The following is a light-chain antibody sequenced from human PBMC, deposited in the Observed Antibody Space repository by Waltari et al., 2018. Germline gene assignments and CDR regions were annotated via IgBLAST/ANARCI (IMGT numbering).Light chain of an antibody. CDR3: QVWDKSSYQAA. CDR2: GDS. Sequence: SYVLTQAPSMSVAPGQTARITCVGNSLGSKSVNWYQQKPGQAPVLAAYGDSNRPSGLPGGFSASSSGSTATLTISWVEVGDEADYYCQVWDKSSYQAAFGGGTRLTVL. V-gene: IGLV3-21*02. CDR1: SLGSKS. J-gene: IGLJ2*01.